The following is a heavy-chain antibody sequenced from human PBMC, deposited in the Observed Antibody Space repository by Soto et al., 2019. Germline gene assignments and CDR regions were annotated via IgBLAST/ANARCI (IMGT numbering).Heavy chain of an antibody. J-gene: IGHJ6*02. CDR1: GGSFSGYY. Sequence: PSETLSLTCAVYGGSFSGYYWSWIRQPPGKGLEWIGEINHSGSTNYNPSLKSRVTISVDTSKNQFSLKLSSVTAADTAVYYCARGTRGPSPSLGXCSSTSCYPRYYYGMDVWGQGTTVTVSS. D-gene: IGHD2-2*01. CDR2: INHSGST. CDR3: ARGTRGPSPSLGXCSSTSCYPRYYYGMDV. V-gene: IGHV4-34*01.